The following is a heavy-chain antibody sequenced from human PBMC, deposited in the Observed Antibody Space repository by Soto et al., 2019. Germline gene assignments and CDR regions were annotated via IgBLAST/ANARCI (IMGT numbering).Heavy chain of an antibody. CDR2: ISYDGSNK. J-gene: IGHJ4*02. CDR3: ANVYYGSGPADY. CDR1: GFTFSSYG. V-gene: IGHV3-30*18. D-gene: IGHD3-10*01. Sequence: QVQLVESGGGVVQSGRSLRLCCAASGFTFSSYGMHWVRQAPGKGLEWVAVISYDGSNKYYADSVKGRFTISRDNSKNTLDLQINSLRAEDTAVYYCANVYYGSGPADYWGQGTLVTVSS.